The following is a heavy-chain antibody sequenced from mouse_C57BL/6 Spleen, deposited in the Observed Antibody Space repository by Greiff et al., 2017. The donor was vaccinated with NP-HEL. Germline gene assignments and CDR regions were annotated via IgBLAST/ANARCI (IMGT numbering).Heavy chain of an antibody. V-gene: IGHV10-3*01. Sequence: GGGLVQPKGSLKLSCAASGFTFNTYAMHWVRQAPGRGLEWVARIRSKSSNYATYYADSVKDRFTISRDDSQSMLYLQMNNLKTEDTAMYYCVREGVTTWYFDVWGTGTTVTVSS. CDR2: IRSKSSNYAT. J-gene: IGHJ1*03. D-gene: IGHD2-2*01. CDR3: VREGVTTWYFDV. CDR1: GFTFNTYA.